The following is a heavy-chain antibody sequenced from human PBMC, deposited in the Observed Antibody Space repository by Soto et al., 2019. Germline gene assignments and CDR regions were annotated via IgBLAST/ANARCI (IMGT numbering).Heavy chain of an antibody. CDR2: INHSGST. Sequence: KTSETLSLTCAVYGGSFSGYYWSWIRQPPGKGLEWIGEINHSGSTNYNPSLKSRVTISVDTSKNQFSLKLSSVTAADTAVYYCARHDSSGYENDYWGQGTLVTVSS. CDR3: ARHDSSGYENDY. J-gene: IGHJ4*02. D-gene: IGHD3-22*01. V-gene: IGHV4-34*01. CDR1: GGSFSGYY.